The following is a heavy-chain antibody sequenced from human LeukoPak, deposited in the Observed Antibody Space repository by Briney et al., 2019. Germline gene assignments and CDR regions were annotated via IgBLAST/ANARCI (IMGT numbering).Heavy chain of an antibody. Sequence: GGSLRLSCEASGFTFSDYSMNWVRQAPGKGLEWVSSISSSGNYIYDADSVKGRFTVSRDNAKNSLYLQMNSLRAEDTAIYYCARDHLDPSFASYSSSSWTFDYWGQGTLVTVSS. J-gene: IGHJ4*02. CDR2: ISSSGNYI. D-gene: IGHD6-6*01. V-gene: IGHV3-21*01. CDR1: GFTFSDYS. CDR3: ARDHLDPSFASYSSSSWTFDY.